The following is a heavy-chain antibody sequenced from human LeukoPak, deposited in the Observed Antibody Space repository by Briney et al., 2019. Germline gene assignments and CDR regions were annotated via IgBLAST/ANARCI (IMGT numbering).Heavy chain of an antibody. CDR1: GGTFSSYA. CDR3: AREEREYCGGDCNDAFDI. J-gene: IGHJ3*02. CDR2: IIPIFGTA. V-gene: IGHV1-69*01. D-gene: IGHD2-21*02. Sequence: GSSVKVSCKASGGTFSSYAISWVRQAPGQGLEWMGGIIPIFGTANYAQKFQGRVTITADESTSTAYMELSSLRSEDTAVYYCAREEREYCGGDCNDAFDIWGQGTMVTGSS.